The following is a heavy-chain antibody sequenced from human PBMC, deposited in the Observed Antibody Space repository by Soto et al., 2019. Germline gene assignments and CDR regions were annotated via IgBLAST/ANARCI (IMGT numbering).Heavy chain of an antibody. J-gene: IGHJ4*02. D-gene: IGHD2-2*01. CDR1: GYTFTGYD. CDR3: ASARTTLSTNDY. V-gene: IGHV1-8*01. Sequence: ASVKVSCKASGYTFTGYDMNWVRQAPGQGLEWMGWMNPNSGDTGYAQKFQGRVTMTMITSINTAYMELSNLKSEDTAVYYCASARTTLSTNDYWGQGTLVTVSS. CDR2: MNPNSGDT.